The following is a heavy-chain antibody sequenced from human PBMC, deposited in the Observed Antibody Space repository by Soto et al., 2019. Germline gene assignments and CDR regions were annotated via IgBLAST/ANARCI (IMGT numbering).Heavy chain of an antibody. Sequence: EVQLVQSGAEVKKPGESLRIACKGSGYTFTDYWINWVHQMPGKGLEWMGRIDPSDSYTKYSPSFQGHVTISADKSISTAYLEWSSLEASDTAMYYCARARSITIFGVVGFEMDVWGQGTTVTVSS. CDR2: IDPSDSYT. CDR3: ARARSITIFGVVGFEMDV. D-gene: IGHD3-3*01. V-gene: IGHV5-10-1*03. J-gene: IGHJ6*02. CDR1: GYTFTDYW.